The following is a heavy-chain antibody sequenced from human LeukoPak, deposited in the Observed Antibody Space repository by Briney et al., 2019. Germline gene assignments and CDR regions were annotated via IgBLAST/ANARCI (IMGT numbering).Heavy chain of an antibody. CDR3: AHAKKDEGGSDSNYYMDV. V-gene: IGHV1-69*05. Sequence: ASVKVSCKASGGSISNYVISWVRQAPGQGLEWMGGIIPVFGTANYAQNFQDRVTITTDESTGTAYMQMSSLRFEDTAVYYCAHAKKDEGGSDSNYYMDVWGDGTTVTVSS. CDR1: GGSISNYV. CDR2: IIPVFGTA. D-gene: IGHD5-12*01. J-gene: IGHJ6*03.